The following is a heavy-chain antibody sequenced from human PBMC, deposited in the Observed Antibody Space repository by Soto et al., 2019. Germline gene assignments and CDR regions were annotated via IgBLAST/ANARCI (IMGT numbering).Heavy chain of an antibody. Sequence: PGGSLRLSCAASGFTFMSYTMNWVRQAPGKGLEWVSGISDSGGNTWYADSVKGRFTISRDNSKNTLFLQMNSLRAADTAVYYCATRDGYKSYFAYWGQGTLVTVSS. V-gene: IGHV3-23*01. J-gene: IGHJ4*02. CDR2: ISDSGGNT. D-gene: IGHD6-25*01. CDR3: ATRDGYKSYFAY. CDR1: GFTFMSYT.